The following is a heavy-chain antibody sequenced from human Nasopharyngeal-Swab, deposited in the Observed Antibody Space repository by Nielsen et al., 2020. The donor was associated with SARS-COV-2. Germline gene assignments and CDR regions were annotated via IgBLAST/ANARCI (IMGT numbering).Heavy chain of an antibody. V-gene: IGHV3-48*03. CDR2: ISTTTATI. Sequence: VRQAPGKGLEWISYISTTTATIYYADSVKGRFTISRDNAKNSLYLQMNSLRAEDTAVYYCAREVPYSGHDDAFDIWGQGTMVTV. J-gene: IGHJ3*02. CDR3: AREVPYSGHDDAFDI. D-gene: IGHD5-12*01.